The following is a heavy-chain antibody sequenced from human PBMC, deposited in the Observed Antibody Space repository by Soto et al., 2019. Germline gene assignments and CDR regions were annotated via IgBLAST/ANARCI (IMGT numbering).Heavy chain of an antibody. CDR3: AKTAAVLRFLERGYYYYMDV. CDR1: GFTFSSYA. Sequence: VGSLRLSCAASGFTFSSYAMSWVRQAPGKGLEWVSAISGSGGSTYYADSVKGRFTISRDNSKNTLYLQMNSLRAEDTAVYYCAKTAAVLRFLERGYYYYMDVWGKGTTVTVSS. D-gene: IGHD3-3*01. V-gene: IGHV3-23*01. J-gene: IGHJ6*03. CDR2: ISGSGGST.